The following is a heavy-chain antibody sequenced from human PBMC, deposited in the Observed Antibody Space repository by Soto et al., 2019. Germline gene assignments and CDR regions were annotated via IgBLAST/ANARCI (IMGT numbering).Heavy chain of an antibody. J-gene: IGHJ4*02. D-gene: IGHD3-10*01. CDR2: LFPRGTRA. CDR3: AKTKEVPITISYLIDY. Sequence: GGSLRLSCAASGFTFNNYAMTWVRQAPGKGLQWVSTLFPRGTRAYYADSVKGRFTISGDNSRNTLYLQMNSLRAEDTAVYYCAKTKEVPITISYLIDYWGQGTLVTVSS. CDR1: GFTFNNYA. V-gene: IGHV3-23*01.